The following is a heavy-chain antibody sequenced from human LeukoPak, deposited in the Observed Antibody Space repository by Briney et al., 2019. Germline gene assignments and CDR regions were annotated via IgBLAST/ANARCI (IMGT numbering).Heavy chain of an antibody. CDR1: GGSLNSYY. J-gene: IGHJ3*01. V-gene: IGHV4-59*08. CDR3: ARRGYYGSGAYDT. CDR2: VYHSVSA. Sequence: SETLSLTCTVSGGSLNSYYWGSIRQPPGKGLEWIGNVYHSVSAIYNPSLESRVTISVDGSKNQLSLNLSSVTGADTAVYYCARRGYYGSGAYDTWGQGTMFIVSS. D-gene: IGHD3-10*01.